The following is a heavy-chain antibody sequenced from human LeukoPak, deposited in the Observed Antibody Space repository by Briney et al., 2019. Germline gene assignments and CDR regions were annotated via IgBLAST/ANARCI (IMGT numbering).Heavy chain of an antibody. V-gene: IGHV4-34*01. J-gene: IGHJ5*02. D-gene: IGHD3-10*01. CDR3: ARDSGTTGEVKFDP. CDR2: INYSGST. CDR1: SESFSGYF. Sequence: SETLSLTCAIYSESFSGYFWSWIRQPPGKGLEWIGEINYSGSTNYNPSLKSRVTISVDTSKNQFSLKLMPVTAADTAVYYCARDSGTTGEVKFDPWGQGTLVTVSS.